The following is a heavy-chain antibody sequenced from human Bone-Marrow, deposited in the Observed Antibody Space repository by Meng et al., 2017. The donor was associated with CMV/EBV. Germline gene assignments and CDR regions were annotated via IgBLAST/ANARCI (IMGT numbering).Heavy chain of an antibody. CDR1: GFTFSIYE. CDR2: ISYSGNTK. D-gene: IGHD1-7*01. Sequence: GESLKISCTASGFTFSIYEMHWGRQPPGKGLEWVSNISYSGNTKYHADAVKGRFTISRDNDKESLFLQMNSLGAEDTAVYYCARLHATGNTDFDYWGQGTLVTVSS. J-gene: IGHJ4*01. CDR3: ARLHATGNTDFDY. V-gene: IGHV3-48*03.